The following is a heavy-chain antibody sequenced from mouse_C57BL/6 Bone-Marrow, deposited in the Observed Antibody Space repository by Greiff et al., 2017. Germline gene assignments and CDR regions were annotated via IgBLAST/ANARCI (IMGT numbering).Heavy chain of an antibody. V-gene: IGHV1-54*01. CDR2: INPGSGGT. CDR1: GYAFTNYL. Sequence: QVQLQQSGAELVRPGPSVKVSCKASGYAFTNYLIEWVKQRPGQGLEWIGVINPGSGGTNYNEKFKGKATLTADKSSSTAYMQLSILTSEDSAGYIYASYGSGYGCRGKGATVTV. D-gene: IGHD1-1*01. CDR3: ASYGSGYGC. J-gene: IGHJ2*01.